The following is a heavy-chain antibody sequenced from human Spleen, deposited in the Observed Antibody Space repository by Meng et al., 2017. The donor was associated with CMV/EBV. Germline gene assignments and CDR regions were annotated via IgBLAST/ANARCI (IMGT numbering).Heavy chain of an antibody. D-gene: IGHD6-13*01. V-gene: IGHV1-2*02. CDR1: GYTFTGYY. Sequence: ASGYTFTGYYMNWVRQAPGQGLEWMGWVNANSGAKDYAQKFQGRVTMTRDTSTSTVYMELSSLRSEDTAVYYCARTRGYSSSWTFDYWGQGTLVTVSS. J-gene: IGHJ4*02. CDR3: ARTRGYSSSWTFDY. CDR2: VNANSGAK.